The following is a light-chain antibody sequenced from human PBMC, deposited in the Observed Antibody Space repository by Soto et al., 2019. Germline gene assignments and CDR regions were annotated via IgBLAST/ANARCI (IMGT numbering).Light chain of an antibody. CDR3: QSYDSSLSGDVI. CDR1: SSNIGAGYD. J-gene: IGLJ2*01. V-gene: IGLV1-40*01. Sequence: QSVLTQPPSVSGAPGQRVTISCTGSSSNIGAGYDVHWYQQLPGTAPKVLIYGNINRPSGVPDRFSGSKSGNSASLAIIGLQAEDEADYYCQSYDSSLSGDVIFGGGTKLTVL. CDR2: GNI.